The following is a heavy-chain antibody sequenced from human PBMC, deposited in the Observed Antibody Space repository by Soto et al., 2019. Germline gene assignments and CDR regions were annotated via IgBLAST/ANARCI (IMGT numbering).Heavy chain of an antibody. CDR2: IIPISDTT. J-gene: IGHJ6*02. V-gene: IGHV1-69*01. CDR3: ARSQGSSTSLEIYYYYYYGMDV. CDR1: GGTFSSYA. D-gene: IGHD2-2*01. Sequence: QVQLVQSGAEVKKPGSSVKVSCKASGGTFSSYAISWVRQAPGPGLEWMGGIIPISDTTNYAQKFQGRVTITADESTSTAYMELSSLRSEDTAVYYCARSQGSSTSLEIYYYYYYGMDVRGQGTTVTVSS.